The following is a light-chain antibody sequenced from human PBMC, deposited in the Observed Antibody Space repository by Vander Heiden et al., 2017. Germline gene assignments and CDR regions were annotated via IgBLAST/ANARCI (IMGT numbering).Light chain of an antibody. Sequence: DILMTQSPSYVAVSLGDRATINCKSTQSVLYSSNNKNYLAWYQQKPGLPTKLLFYWASTRESGVPDRVSGSGSGTDLTLTSSRLQADDVSVYFRQKYYTAPWTFGQGTRVEAK. CDR2: WAS. J-gene: IGKJ1*01. CDR3: QKYYTAPWT. CDR1: QSVLYSSNNKNY. V-gene: IGKV4-1*01.